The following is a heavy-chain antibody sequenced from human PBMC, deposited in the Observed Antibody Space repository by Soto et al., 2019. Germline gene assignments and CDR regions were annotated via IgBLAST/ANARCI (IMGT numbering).Heavy chain of an antibody. CDR2: IVVGSGNT. Sequence: ASVKVSGKASGFTFTSSAVQWVRQARGQRLEWIGWIVVGSGNTNCAQKFQERVTITRDMSTSTAYMELSSLRSEDTAVYYCAAGSGSGWYSPTYYYYGMDVWGQGTTVTVSS. V-gene: IGHV1-58*01. D-gene: IGHD6-19*01. CDR3: AAGSGSGWYSPTYYYYGMDV. CDR1: GFTFTSSA. J-gene: IGHJ6*02.